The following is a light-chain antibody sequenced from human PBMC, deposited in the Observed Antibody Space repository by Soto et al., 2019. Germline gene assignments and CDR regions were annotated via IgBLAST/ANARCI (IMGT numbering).Light chain of an antibody. J-gene: IGKJ1*01. CDR1: QSINSW. Sequence: DFQMTQSPSTLSASVGDRVTITCRASQSINSWLAWYQQKPGKAPKLLIYDASSLESGVPSRFSGSGSGTEFTLTITSLQPGDFATYYCQQYNALWTFGQGTKVEIK. CDR2: DAS. V-gene: IGKV1-5*01. CDR3: QQYNALWT.